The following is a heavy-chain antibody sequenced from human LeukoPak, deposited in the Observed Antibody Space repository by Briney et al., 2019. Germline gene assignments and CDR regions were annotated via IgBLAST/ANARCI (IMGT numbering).Heavy chain of an antibody. D-gene: IGHD3-22*01. CDR1: GGSFSGYY. V-gene: IGHV4-59*10. CDR2: IYTSGST. Sequence: SETLSLTCGVYGGSFSGYYWSWIRQPAGKGLEWIGRIYTSGSTNYNPSLKSRVTMSVDTSKNQFSLKLSSVTAADTAVYYCARAGYYDSSGYYDYWGQGTLVTVSS. J-gene: IGHJ4*02. CDR3: ARAGYYDSSGYYDY.